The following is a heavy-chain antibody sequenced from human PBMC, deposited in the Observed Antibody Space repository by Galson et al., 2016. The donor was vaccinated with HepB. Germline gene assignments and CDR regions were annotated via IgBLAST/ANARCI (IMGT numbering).Heavy chain of an antibody. CDR2: IKSKIDGGTT. V-gene: IGHV3-15*07. D-gene: IGHD3-22*01. Sequence: SLRLSCAASGVTFSTAWMNWVRQAPGKGLEWVGRIKSKIDGGTTDYAAPGKGRFTISRDDSKNTLYLQMNSLKTEDTAVYYCTTNYYVGSGYLVDAYDIWGQGTMVTVSS. CDR1: GVTFSTAW. CDR3: TTNYYVGSGYLVDAYDI. J-gene: IGHJ3*02.